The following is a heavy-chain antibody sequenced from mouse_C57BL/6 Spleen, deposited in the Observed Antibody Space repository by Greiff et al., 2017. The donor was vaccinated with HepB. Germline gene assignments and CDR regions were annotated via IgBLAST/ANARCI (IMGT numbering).Heavy chain of an antibody. Sequence: VQLVESGPGLVQPSQSLSITCTVSGFSLTSYGVHWVRQSPGKGLEWLGVIWSGGSTDYNAAFISRLSISKDNSKSQVFFKMNSLQADDTAIYYCARNPLYYYGSSYGYAMDYWGQGTSVTVSS. D-gene: IGHD1-1*01. CDR2: IWSGGST. CDR1: GFSLTSYG. J-gene: IGHJ4*01. V-gene: IGHV2-2*01. CDR3: ARNPLYYYGSSYGYAMDY.